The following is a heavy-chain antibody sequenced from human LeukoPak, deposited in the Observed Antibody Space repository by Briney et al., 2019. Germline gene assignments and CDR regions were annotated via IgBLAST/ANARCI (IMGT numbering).Heavy chain of an antibody. CDR3: ARTGYSRTWFPWGFDP. CDR1: GDSVSSNSAA. J-gene: IGHJ5*02. D-gene: IGHD6-13*01. V-gene: IGHV6-1*01. CDR2: TYYRSKWYN. Sequence: SQTLSLTCAISGDSVSSNSAAWNWIRQSPSRGLEWLGRTYYRSKWYNDYAVSVRSRITINPDTSKNQFSLQLTSVTPEDTAVYYCARTGYSRTWFPWGFDPWGQGTLVTISS.